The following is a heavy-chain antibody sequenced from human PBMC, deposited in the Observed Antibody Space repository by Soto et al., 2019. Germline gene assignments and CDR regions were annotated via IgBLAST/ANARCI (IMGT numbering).Heavy chain of an antibody. V-gene: IGHV4-59*01. D-gene: IGHD3-10*02. CDR1: ADSMNYDY. CDR3: PRDVYMLVM. J-gene: IGHJ4*02. Sequence: PSETLSLTCTVSADSMNYDYWTWIRQPPGKGLEWIGYIDYTGTAEYNPSLKSRVTISVDTSKNQFYLNLPSVTAADTAVYYCPRDVYMLVMWGQGPIVTV. CDR2: IDYTGTA.